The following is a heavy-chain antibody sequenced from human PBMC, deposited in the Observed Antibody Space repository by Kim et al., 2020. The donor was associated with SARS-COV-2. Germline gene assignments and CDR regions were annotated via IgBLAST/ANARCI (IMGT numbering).Heavy chain of an antibody. Sequence: ASVKVSCKASGYTFTTYAMHWVRQAPGQSPEWMGWINCGTGNTKYSQNFQDRVTITRDTSASSAYMELSSLRSEDTAIYYCARGGGSSGRTQDGMDVWGQGTTVIVSS. CDR2: INCGTGNT. CDR3: ARGGGSSGRTQDGMDV. V-gene: IGHV1-3*01. J-gene: IGHJ6*02. D-gene: IGHD3-10*01. CDR1: GYTFTTYA.